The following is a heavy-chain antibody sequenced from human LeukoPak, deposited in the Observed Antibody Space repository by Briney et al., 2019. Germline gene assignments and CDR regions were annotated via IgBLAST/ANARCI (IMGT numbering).Heavy chain of an antibody. Sequence: ASVKVSCKASGYTFTSYYVHWVRQAPGQGLEWMGIINPSGGSTSYAQKFQGRVTMTRDTSTSTVYMELSSLRSEDTAVYYCAMFYYDSSGYYLGYFDYWGQGTLVTVSS. D-gene: IGHD3-22*01. CDR3: AMFYYDSSGYYLGYFDY. V-gene: IGHV1-46*01. CDR1: GYTFTSYY. J-gene: IGHJ4*02. CDR2: INPSGGST.